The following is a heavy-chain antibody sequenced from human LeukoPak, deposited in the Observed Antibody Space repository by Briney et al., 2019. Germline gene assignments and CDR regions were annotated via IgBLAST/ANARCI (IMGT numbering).Heavy chain of an antibody. D-gene: IGHD2-2*01. CDR1: GGSISSSSYY. CDR2: IYYSGST. Sequence: SETLSLTCTVSGGSISSSSYYWGWIRQPPGKGLEWIGSIYYSGSTYYNPSLKSRVTISVDTSKNQFSLKLSSVTAADTAVYYCARLGSRAYCSSTSCSDYWGRGTLVTVSS. V-gene: IGHV4-39*01. J-gene: IGHJ4*02. CDR3: ARLGSRAYCSSTSCSDY.